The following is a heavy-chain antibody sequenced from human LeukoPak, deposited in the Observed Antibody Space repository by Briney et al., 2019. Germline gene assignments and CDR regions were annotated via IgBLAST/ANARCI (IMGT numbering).Heavy chain of an antibody. Sequence: SETLSLTCTVSGDSIGGYSWTWIRQPPGKGLEWIGYIYYNGNTNYNPSLKSRVTISVDKSKNQFSLKLSSVTAADTAVYYCAREPAGIAAAGTIDYWGQGTLVTVSS. V-gene: IGHV4-59*12. CDR3: AREPAGIAAAGTIDY. CDR1: GDSIGGYS. J-gene: IGHJ4*02. D-gene: IGHD6-13*01. CDR2: IYYNGNT.